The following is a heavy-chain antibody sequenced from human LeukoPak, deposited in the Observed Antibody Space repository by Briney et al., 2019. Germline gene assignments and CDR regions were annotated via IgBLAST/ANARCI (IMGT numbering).Heavy chain of an antibody. V-gene: IGHV1-69*05. CDR2: IIPIFGTA. Sequence: SVKVSCKAPGGTFSSYAISWVRQAPGQGLEWMGGIIPIFGTANYAQKFQGRVTITTDESTSTAYMELSSLRSEDTAVYYCARLVGYCSITSCLDFDYWGQGTLVTVSS. CDR1: GGTFSSYA. CDR3: ARLVGYCSITSCLDFDY. D-gene: IGHD2-2*01. J-gene: IGHJ4*02.